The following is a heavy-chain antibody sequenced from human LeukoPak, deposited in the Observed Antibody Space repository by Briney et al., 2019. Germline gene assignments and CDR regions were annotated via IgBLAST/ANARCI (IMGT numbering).Heavy chain of an antibody. CDR1: GGTFSSYA. J-gene: IGHJ5*02. V-gene: IGHV1-69*06. Sequence: SVKVSCKASGGTFSSYAISWVRQAPGQGLEWMGGIIPIFGTANYAQKFQGRVTITADKSTSTAYMELSSLRSEDTAVYYCARDNRREYYDILTGYSNWFDPWGQGTLVTVSS. CDR2: IIPIFGTA. CDR3: ARDNRREYYDILTGYSNWFDP. D-gene: IGHD3-9*01.